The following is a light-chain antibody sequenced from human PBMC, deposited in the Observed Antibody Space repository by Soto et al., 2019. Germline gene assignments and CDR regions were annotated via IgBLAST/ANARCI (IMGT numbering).Light chain of an antibody. V-gene: IGLV2-8*01. J-gene: IGLJ2*01. Sequence: QSALTQPPSVSGSPGQSVTISCTGTSSDVGGYNFVSWYQQHPGKAPKLIIFEVNKRPSGVPDRFAGSKSGNTASLTVSGLHDEDDADYFCSSYAGANVVFGGGTKLTVL. CDR3: SSYAGANVV. CDR1: SSDVGGYNF. CDR2: EVN.